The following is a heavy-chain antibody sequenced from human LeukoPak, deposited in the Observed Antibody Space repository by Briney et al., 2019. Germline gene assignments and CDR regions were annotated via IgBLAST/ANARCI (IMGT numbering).Heavy chain of an antibody. CDR3: ARRITIFGVARDY. V-gene: IGHV1-8*01. D-gene: IGHD3-3*01. Sequence: ASVKVSCKASGYTFTSYDINWVRQATGQGLEWMGWMNPNSGNTGYAQKFQGRVTMTRNTSISTAYMELGSLRSEDTAVYYCARRITIFGVARDYWGQGTLVTVSS. J-gene: IGHJ4*02. CDR1: GYTFTSYD. CDR2: MNPNSGNT.